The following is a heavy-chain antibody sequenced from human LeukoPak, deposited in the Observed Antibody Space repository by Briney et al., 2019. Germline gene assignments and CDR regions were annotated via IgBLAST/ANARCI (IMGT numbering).Heavy chain of an antibody. CDR2: ISAIFGTA. J-gene: IGHJ6*03. V-gene: IGHV1-69*05. Sequence: SVKVSCKASGDTFSSYAISWVRQAPGQGLEWMGGISAIFGTANYAQKFQGRVTITTDASTSTAYMELRSLRSEDTAGYYCARCSFQLLYPAHYYYYMDGRGK. CDR3: ARCSFQLLYPAHYYYYMDG. D-gene: IGHD2-2*02. CDR1: GDTFSSYA.